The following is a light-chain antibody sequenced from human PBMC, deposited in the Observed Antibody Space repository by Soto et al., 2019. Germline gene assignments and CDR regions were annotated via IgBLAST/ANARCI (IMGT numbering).Light chain of an antibody. CDR1: SSDVGAYNY. CDR2: EVT. V-gene: IGLV2-8*01. Sequence: QSALTQPPSASGSPGQSVTISCTGTSSDVGAYNYVSWYQQHTGKAPKLLIYEVTKRPSGVPDRFSGSKSGNTASLTVSGLKAEDEADYYCSSYAGSNNLVFGGGTKLTVL. CDR3: SSYAGSNNLV. J-gene: IGLJ2*01.